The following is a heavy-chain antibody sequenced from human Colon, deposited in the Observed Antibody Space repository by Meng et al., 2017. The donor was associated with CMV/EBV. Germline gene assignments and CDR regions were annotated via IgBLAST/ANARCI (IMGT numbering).Heavy chain of an antibody. CDR1: GITFSDYA. J-gene: IGHJ6*02. CDR3: AKGSLEWLYYGMDV. Sequence: GGSLRLSCATSGITFSDYALSWVRQAPGKGLEWVSSINARGSTTYYADSVKGRLTISRDFAKNLLYLQLSSLRAQDTAVYYCAKGSLEWLYYGMDVWGQGTTVTVSS. V-gene: IGHV3-23*01. CDR2: INARGSTT. D-gene: IGHD3-3*01.